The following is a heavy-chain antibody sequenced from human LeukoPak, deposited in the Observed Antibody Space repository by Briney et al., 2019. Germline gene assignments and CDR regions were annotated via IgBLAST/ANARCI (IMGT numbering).Heavy chain of an antibody. J-gene: IGHJ4*02. D-gene: IGHD3-22*01. CDR1: GGTFSSYA. CDR3: ARMRGTYYYDSSGYYYPFDY. V-gene: IGHV1-69*13. CDR2: ISPIFGTA. Sequence: ASVTVSCEASGGTFSSYAISWVRQAPGQGLEWMGGISPIFGTANYAQKFQGRVTITADESTSTAYMELSSLRSEDTAVYYCARMRGTYYYDSSGYYYPFDYWGQGTLVTVSS.